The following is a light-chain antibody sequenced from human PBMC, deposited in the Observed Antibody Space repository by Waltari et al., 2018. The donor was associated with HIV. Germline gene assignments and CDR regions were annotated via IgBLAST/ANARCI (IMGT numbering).Light chain of an antibody. CDR3: QQTYRIPLT. J-gene: IGKJ3*01. CDR1: ESIFNF. Sequence: DIQMTQTPSSLSASIGDTVTFTCRASESIFNFVNWYQQKPGKAPQVLIYHASGLLPGFPSRFRGRASGADYTLTITNVQPEDFATYFCQQTYRIPLTFGPGTTVDIK. CDR2: HAS. V-gene: IGKV1-39*01.